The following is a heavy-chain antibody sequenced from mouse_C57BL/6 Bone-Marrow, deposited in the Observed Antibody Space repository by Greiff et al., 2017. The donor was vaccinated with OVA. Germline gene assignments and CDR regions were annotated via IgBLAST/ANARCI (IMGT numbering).Heavy chain of an antibody. J-gene: IGHJ1*03. CDR1: GYTFTDYY. V-gene: IGHV1-76*01. CDR2: IYPGSGST. CDR3: ERPSLGYFDV. Sequence: VQLQQSGAELVRPGASVKLSCKASGYTFTDYYITWVKQRPGQGLEWIARIYPGSGSTYYNEKFKGKATLTAEKSSSTAYMQLSSLTSEDSAVYVCERPSLGYFDVWGTGTTVTVSS.